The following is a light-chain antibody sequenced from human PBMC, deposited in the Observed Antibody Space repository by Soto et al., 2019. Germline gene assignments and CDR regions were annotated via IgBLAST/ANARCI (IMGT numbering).Light chain of an antibody. CDR1: QSISSY. V-gene: IGKV1-39*01. J-gene: IGKJ4*02. CDR2: DAS. Sequence: DIQMTQSPSSLSASVGDRVTITCRASQSISSYLNWYQQKPRKAPKLLIYDASSLQSGVPSRFSGSGSGTDFTLTISSLQPEDFATYYCQQSYSTFSLTFGGGTKVEIK. CDR3: QQSYSTFSLT.